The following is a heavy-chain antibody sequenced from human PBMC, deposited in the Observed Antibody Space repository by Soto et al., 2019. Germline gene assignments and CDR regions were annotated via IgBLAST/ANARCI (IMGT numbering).Heavy chain of an antibody. CDR2: ISGSGGST. CDR3: AKAEGVVVVAATLGY. J-gene: IGHJ4*02. Sequence: TGGSLRLSCAASGFTFSSYAMSWVRQAPGKGLEWVSAISGSGGSTYYADSVKGRFTISRDNSKNTLYLQMNSLRAEDTAVYYCAKAEGVVVVAATLGYWGQGTLVTVSS. D-gene: IGHD2-15*01. CDR1: GFTFSSYA. V-gene: IGHV3-23*01.